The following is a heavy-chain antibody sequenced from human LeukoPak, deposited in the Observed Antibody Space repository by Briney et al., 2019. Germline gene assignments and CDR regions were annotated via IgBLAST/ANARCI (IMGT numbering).Heavy chain of an antibody. J-gene: IGHJ3*02. CDR3: ARHMGTVVTGTGGDAFDT. CDR1: GASVSSSTYY. V-gene: IGHV4-39*01. Sequence: SETLFLTCTVSGASVSSSTYYWGWIRQPPGKGLEWIGTFYYSGSAYYNPPLKSRVTISVGRSKNQFSLKLTSVTAADTAVYHCARHMGTVVTGTGGDAFDTWGQGTIVTGSS. CDR2: FYYSGSA. D-gene: IGHD2-8*02.